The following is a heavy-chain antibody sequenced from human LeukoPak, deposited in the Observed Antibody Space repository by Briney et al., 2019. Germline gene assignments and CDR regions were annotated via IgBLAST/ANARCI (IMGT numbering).Heavy chain of an antibody. CDR1: GFTFSSYA. D-gene: IGHD3-22*01. V-gene: IGHV3-30-3*01. J-gene: IGHJ4*02. CDR3: AREDPHYDLGVGLGY. CDR2: ISYDGSNK. Sequence: GRSLRLSCAASGFTFSSYAMHWVRQAPGKGLEWVAVISYDGSNKYYADSVKGRFTISRDNSKNTLYLQMNSLRAEDTAAYYCAREDPHYDLGVGLGYWGQGTLVTVSS.